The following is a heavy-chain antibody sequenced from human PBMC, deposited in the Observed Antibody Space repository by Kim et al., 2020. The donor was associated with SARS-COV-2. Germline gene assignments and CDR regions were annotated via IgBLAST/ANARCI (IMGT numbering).Heavy chain of an antibody. V-gene: IGHV3-43*01. Sequence: GGSLRLSCAASGFTFDDYTMHWVRQAPGKGLEWVSVISWDGGSTYYADSVKGRFTISRDNSKNSLYLQMNSLRTEDTALYYCAIQTGNEASMDVWGQGTTVTVSS. J-gene: IGHJ6*02. CDR3: AIQTGNEASMDV. D-gene: IGHD1-1*01. CDR2: ISWDGGST. CDR1: GFTFDDYT.